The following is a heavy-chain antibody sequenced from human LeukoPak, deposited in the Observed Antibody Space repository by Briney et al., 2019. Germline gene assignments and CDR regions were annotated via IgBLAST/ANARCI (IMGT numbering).Heavy chain of an antibody. D-gene: IGHD4-17*01. CDR3: AREGPSYGDHFDY. CDR1: GFTFSSYG. CDR2: IWYDGSNK. J-gene: IGHJ4*02. V-gene: IGHV3-33*01. Sequence: GRSLRLSCAASGFTFSSYGMHWVRQAPGEGLEWVAVIWYDGSNKYYADSVKGRFTISRDNSKNALYLQMNSLRAEDTAVYYCAREGPSYGDHFDYWGQGTLVTVPS.